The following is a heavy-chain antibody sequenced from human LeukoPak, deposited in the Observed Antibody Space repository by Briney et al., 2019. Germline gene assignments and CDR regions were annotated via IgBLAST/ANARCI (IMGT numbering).Heavy chain of an antibody. CDR2: IYTSGST. Sequence: SGTLSLTCTVSGGSISSYYWSWIRQPAGKGLEWIGRIYTSGSTNYNPSLKSRVTMSVDTSKNQFSLKLSSVTAADTAVYYCARGGHSGWYKGYNWFDPWGQGTLVTVSS. CDR1: GGSISSYY. J-gene: IGHJ5*02. CDR3: ARGGHSGWYKGYNWFDP. V-gene: IGHV4-4*07. D-gene: IGHD6-19*01.